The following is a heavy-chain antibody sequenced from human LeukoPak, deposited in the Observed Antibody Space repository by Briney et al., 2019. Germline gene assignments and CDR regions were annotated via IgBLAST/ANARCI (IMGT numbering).Heavy chain of an antibody. CDR2: IYTSGST. CDR1: GGSISSYY. V-gene: IGHV4-4*07. Sequence: SDTLSLTCTVSGGSISSYYWSWIRQPAGKGLEWIGRIYTSGSTNYNPSLKSRVTMSVDTSKNQFSLKLSSVTAADTAVYYCARDQGALFTPNWFDPWGQGTLVTVSS. J-gene: IGHJ5*02. CDR3: ARDQGALFTPNWFDP. D-gene: IGHD2-21*01.